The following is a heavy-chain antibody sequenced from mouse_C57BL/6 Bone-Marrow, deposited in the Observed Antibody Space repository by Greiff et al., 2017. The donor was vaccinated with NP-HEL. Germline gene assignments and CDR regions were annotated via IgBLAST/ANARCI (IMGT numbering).Heavy chain of an antibody. D-gene: IGHD2-4*01. V-gene: IGHV1-62-2*01. Sequence: VQLVESGAELVKPGASVKLSCKASGYTFTEYTIHWVKQRSGQGLEWIGWFYPGSGSIKYNEKFKDKATLTADKSSSTVYMELSRLTSEDSAVYFCARHEVYYDYFYYFDYWGQGTTLTVSS. CDR1: GYTFTEYT. CDR2: FYPGSGSI. J-gene: IGHJ2*01. CDR3: ARHEVYYDYFYYFDY.